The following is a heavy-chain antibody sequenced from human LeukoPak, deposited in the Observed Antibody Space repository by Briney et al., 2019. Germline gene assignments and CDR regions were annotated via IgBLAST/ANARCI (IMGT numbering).Heavy chain of an antibody. Sequence: SETLSLTCAVYGGSFSGYYWSWTRQPPGKGLEWIGEVNHSGSTNYNPSLKSRVTISVDTSKNQFSLKLSSVTAADTAVYYCARGGLWVVRPVDYWGQGTLVTVSS. J-gene: IGHJ4*02. CDR2: VNHSGST. V-gene: IGHV4-34*01. D-gene: IGHD3-10*01. CDR3: ARGGLWVVRPVDY. CDR1: GGSFSGYY.